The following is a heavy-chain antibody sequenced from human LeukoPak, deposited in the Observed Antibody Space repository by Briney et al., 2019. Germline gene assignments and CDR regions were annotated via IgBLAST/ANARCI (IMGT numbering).Heavy chain of an antibody. D-gene: IGHD3-3*01. Sequence: ASVKVSCKASGGTFSSYAISWVRQAPGQGLEWMGGIIPIFGTANYAQKFQGRVTITTDESTSTAYMELSSLRSEDTAVYYCASQRFLEWLSFDYWGQGTLVTVSS. CDR1: GGTFSSYA. V-gene: IGHV1-69*05. J-gene: IGHJ4*02. CDR2: IIPIFGTA. CDR3: ASQRFLEWLSFDY.